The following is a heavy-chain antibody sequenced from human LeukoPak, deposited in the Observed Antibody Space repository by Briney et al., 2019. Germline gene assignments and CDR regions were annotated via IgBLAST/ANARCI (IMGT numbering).Heavy chain of an antibody. CDR3: ARGVVIAPQTFDY. CDR1: GGSVSSGNW. Sequence: PSGTLSLTCAVSGGSVSSGNWWSWVRQPPGKGLEWFGEIHHTGSTNYNPSLKSRVTITVDTSKNQLSLKLTSVTAADTAVYYCARGVVIAPQTFDYWGQGTLVTVSS. J-gene: IGHJ4*02. CDR2: IHHTGST. V-gene: IGHV4-4*02. D-gene: IGHD2-21*01.